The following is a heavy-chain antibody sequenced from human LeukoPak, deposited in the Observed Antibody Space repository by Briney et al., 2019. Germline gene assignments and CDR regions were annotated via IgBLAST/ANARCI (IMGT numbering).Heavy chain of an antibody. CDR1: GGTFSSYA. J-gene: IGHJ6*02. V-gene: IGHV1-69*13. D-gene: IGHD2-21*02. CDR2: IIPIFGTA. CDR3: ARAGPYCGGDCYSAPYYYGMDV. Sequence: SVKVSCKASGGTFSSYAISWVRQAPGQGLEWMGGIIPIFGTANYAQKFQGRVTITADESTSTAYVELSSLRSEDTAVYYCARAGPYCGGDCYSAPYYYGMDVWGQGTTVTVSS.